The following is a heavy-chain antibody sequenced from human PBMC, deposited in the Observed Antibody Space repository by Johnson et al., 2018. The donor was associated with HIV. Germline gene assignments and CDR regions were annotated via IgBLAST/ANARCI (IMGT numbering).Heavy chain of an antibody. Sequence: VQMVESGGGLMQPGGSLRLSCEASGLIVSDNYMNWVRQAPGKGLEWVSALYAGGHTYYADSVEGRFTISRDSSKNTVYLQMNSLRAEDTAMYYCARGTTVADGTCTFDIWGQGTMVTVSS. CDR3: ARGTTVADGTCTFDI. D-gene: IGHD4-11*01. V-gene: IGHV3-53*01. CDR2: LYAGGHT. J-gene: IGHJ3*02. CDR1: GLIVSDNY.